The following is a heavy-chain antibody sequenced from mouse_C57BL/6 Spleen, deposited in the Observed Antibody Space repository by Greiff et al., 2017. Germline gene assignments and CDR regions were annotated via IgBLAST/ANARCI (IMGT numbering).Heavy chain of an antibody. CDR2: VYPGSGSI. J-gene: IGHJ1*03. CDR3: ARHEAAGSSPYWYFDV. CDR1: GYTFTEYT. Sequence: VQLQQSGAELVKPGASVKLSCKASGYTFTEYTIHWVKQRSGQGLEWIGWVYPGSGSIKYNEKFKDKATLTADKSSSTVYMELSRLTSEDSAVYFCARHEAAGSSPYWYFDVWGTGTTVTVSS. D-gene: IGHD1-1*01. V-gene: IGHV1-62-2*01.